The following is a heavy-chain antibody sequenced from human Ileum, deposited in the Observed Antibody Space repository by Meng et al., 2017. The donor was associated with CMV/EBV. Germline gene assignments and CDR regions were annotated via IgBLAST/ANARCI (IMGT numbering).Heavy chain of an antibody. V-gene: IGHV4-4*07. D-gene: IGHD3-16*01. CDR2: SNHGGST. J-gene: IGHJ4*02. CDR3: ARGPGGFGDFNFDY. CDR1: GESITSTH. Sequence: QARLHESSRGLVKPPKTLPRTYTGSGESITSTHGSWIRQPTGKALELNARSNHGGSTIYNPSHKSQISLSVDTTKNQFTMRLSSETAAYTPVYYSARGPGGFGDFNFDYWCQGTLVTVSS.